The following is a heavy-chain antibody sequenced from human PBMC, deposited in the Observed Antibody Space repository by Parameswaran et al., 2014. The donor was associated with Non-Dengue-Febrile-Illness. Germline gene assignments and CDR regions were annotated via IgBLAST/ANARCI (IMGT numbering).Heavy chain of an antibody. CDR2: IYSGGSST. V-gene: IGHV3-23*03. J-gene: IGHJ4*02. CDR3: AKGSSWYLGNFDY. Sequence: VRQMPGKGLEWVSVIYSGGSSTYYADSVKGRFTISRDNSKNTLYLQMNSLRAEDTAVYYCAKGSSWYLGNFDYWGQGTLVTVSS. D-gene: IGHD6-13*01.